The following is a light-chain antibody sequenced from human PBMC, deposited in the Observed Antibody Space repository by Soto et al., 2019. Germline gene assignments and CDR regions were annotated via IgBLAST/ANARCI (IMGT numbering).Light chain of an antibody. J-gene: IGKJ4*01. CDR3: QQYDNRPPT. Sequence: DIQMTQSPSSLSASVGDRVTITCQASQDISNYLNWYQQKPGKPPKLLIYDASNFVTGVPSRFRGSGSGTDFTFTISRLKPEDIATYYSQQYDNRPPTFGGGTKVEIK. CDR2: DAS. V-gene: IGKV1-33*01. CDR1: QDISNY.